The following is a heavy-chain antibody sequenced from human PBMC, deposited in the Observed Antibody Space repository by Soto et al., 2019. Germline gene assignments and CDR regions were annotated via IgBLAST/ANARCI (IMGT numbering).Heavy chain of an antibody. Sequence: SETLSLTCAVSSGSISSSNWWSWVRQPPGKGLEWIGEIYHSGSTNYNPSLKSRVTISVDKSKNQFSLKLSSVTAADTAVYYWARKGNFGSGSQRPNWFDPGAQEPW. V-gene: IGHV4-4*02. CDR2: IYHSGST. J-gene: IGHJ5*01. D-gene: IGHD3-3*01. CDR1: SGSISSSNW. CDR3: ARKGNFGSGSQRPNWFDP.